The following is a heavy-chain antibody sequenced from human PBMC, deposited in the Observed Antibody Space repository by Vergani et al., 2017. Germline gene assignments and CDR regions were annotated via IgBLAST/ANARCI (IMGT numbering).Heavy chain of an antibody. J-gene: IGHJ4*02. D-gene: IGHD2-21*01. CDR1: ESSFTSNQ. CDR3: TRHVPCGDGACLHFDH. Sequence: EVMLVQSGAEVKKPGESLKISCKYSESSFTSNQIAWVRQMSGEGLQWMGNITPFDSKIAYSPSFQGQVIMSIDKSITTAYLQWRSLEASDTAIYYCTRHVPCGDGACLHFDHWGQGTQVTVSS. CDR2: ITPFDSKI. V-gene: IGHV5-51*01.